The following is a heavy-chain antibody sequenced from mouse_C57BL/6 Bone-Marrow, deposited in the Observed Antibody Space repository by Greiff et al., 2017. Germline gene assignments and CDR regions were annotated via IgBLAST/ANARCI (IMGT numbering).Heavy chain of an antibody. D-gene: IGHD1-1*01. CDR2: INPSSGYT. CDR3: AITTVVAWDYAMDY. J-gene: IGHJ4*01. V-gene: IGHV1-7*01. CDR1: GYTFTSYW. Sequence: VQLQQSGAELAKPGASVKLSCKASGYTFTSYWMHWVKQRPGQGLEWIGYINPSSGYTKYNQKFKDKATLTADKSSSTAYLQLSSLTYEDSAVYYCAITTVVAWDYAMDYWGQGTSVTVSS.